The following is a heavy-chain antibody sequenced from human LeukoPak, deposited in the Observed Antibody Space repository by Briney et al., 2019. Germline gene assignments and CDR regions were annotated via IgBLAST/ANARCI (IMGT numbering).Heavy chain of an antibody. D-gene: IGHD2-2*01. V-gene: IGHV1-3*01. Sequence: ASVKVSCKASGYTFTSYAMHWVRQAPGQRLEWMGWINAGNGNTKYSQKFQGRVTITRDTSASTAYMELSSLRSEDTAVYYCARLVVPAAPGYYYGMDVWAKGPRSPSPQ. CDR1: GYTFTSYA. J-gene: IGHJ6*04. CDR2: INAGNGNT. CDR3: ARLVVPAAPGYYYGMDV.